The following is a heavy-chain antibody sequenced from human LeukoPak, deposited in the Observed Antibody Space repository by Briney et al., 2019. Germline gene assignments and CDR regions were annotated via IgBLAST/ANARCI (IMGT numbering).Heavy chain of an antibody. D-gene: IGHD5-12*01. J-gene: IGHJ6*03. CDR2: ISSSGTYL. V-gene: IGHV3-21*01. CDR1: GFTFSNYN. Sequence: PGGSLRLSCTASGFTFSNYNMNWVRQAPGKGLEWVSSISSSGTYLYYADSVKGRFTISRDNAKNSLYLQMNSLRAEDTAVYYCARGLEGYDLYYYYMDVWGKGTTVTVSS. CDR3: ARGLEGYDLYYYYMDV.